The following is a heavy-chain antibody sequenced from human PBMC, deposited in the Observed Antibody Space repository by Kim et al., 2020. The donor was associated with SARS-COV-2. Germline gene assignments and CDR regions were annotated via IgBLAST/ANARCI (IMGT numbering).Heavy chain of an antibody. J-gene: IGHJ4*02. CDR3: AKGKGSSPYTSFDY. V-gene: IGHV3-23*01. D-gene: IGHD2-2*01. CDR2: ISSSGNNT. CDR1: GLTFSSYA. Sequence: GGSLRLSCAASGLTFSSYAMSWVRQAPGKGLEWVSTISSSGNNTYYAGSVKGRFTISRDGSKNTLYLQMNSLRAEDTAVYYCAKGKGSSPYTSFDYWGQGTLVTVSS.